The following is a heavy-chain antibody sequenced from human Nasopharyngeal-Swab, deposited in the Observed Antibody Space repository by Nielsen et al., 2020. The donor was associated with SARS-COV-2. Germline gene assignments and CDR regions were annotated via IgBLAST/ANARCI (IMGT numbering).Heavy chain of an antibody. CDR2: IYYSGST. CDR1: GGSISSGGYY. CDR3: ARDSLTGDFFDY. Sequence: SQTLSLTCTLSGGSISSGGYYWSWIRQHPGKGLEWIGYIYYSGSTYYNPSLKSRVTISVDTSKNQFSLKLSSVTAADTAVYYCARDSLTGDFFDYWGQGTLVTVSS. D-gene: IGHD7-27*01. V-gene: IGHV4-31*03. J-gene: IGHJ4*02.